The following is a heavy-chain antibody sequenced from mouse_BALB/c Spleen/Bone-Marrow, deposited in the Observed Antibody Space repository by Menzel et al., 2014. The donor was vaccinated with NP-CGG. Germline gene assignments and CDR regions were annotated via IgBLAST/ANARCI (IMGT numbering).Heavy chain of an antibody. D-gene: IGHD2-10*01. V-gene: IGHV14-3*02. J-gene: IGHJ4*01. CDR2: IDPANGNT. CDR1: GFNIKDTY. Sequence: VQLQQSGAELVKLGASVKLSCTASGFNIKDTYMHWVEQRPEQGLEWIGRIDPANGNTKYDPKFQGKATITADTSSNTAYLQLSSLTSEDTAVYFCARAYYGNYPYAMDYWGQGTSVTVSS. CDR3: ARAYYGNYPYAMDY.